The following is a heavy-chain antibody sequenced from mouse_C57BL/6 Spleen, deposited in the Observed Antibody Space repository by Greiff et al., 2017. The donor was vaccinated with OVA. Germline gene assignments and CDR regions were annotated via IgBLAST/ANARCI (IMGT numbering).Heavy chain of an antibody. CDR2: ISSGSSTI. Sequence: EVHLVESGGGLVKPGGSLKLSCAASGFTFSDYGMHWVRQAPEKGLEWVAYISSGSSTIYYADTVKGRFTISRDNAKNTLFLQMTSLRSEDTAMYYCATYDGYHYAMDYWGQGTSVTVSS. D-gene: IGHD2-3*01. V-gene: IGHV5-17*01. CDR1: GFTFSDYG. J-gene: IGHJ4*01. CDR3: ATYDGYHYAMDY.